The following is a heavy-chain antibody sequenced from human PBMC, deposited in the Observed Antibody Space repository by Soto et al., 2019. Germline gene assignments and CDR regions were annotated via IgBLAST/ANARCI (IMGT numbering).Heavy chain of an antibody. J-gene: IGHJ4*02. D-gene: IGHD6-19*01. CDR2: ISYTEST. CDR3: ARLGAVTGIFDY. Sequence: QLQLHESGPGLVKPSETLSLTCTVSGGSISSTSFYWNWIRQPPGKGLEWIGFISYTESTYYNPSLNSRVTISVDTSNNQFSLKLNSVTAADTAVYYCARLGAVTGIFDYWGQGTLVTVSS. CDR1: GGSISSTSFY. V-gene: IGHV4-39*01.